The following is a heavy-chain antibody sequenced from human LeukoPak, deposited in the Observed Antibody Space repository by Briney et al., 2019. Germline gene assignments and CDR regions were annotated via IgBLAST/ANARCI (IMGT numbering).Heavy chain of an antibody. D-gene: IGHD4-17*01. V-gene: IGHV3-21*01. J-gene: IGHJ4*02. CDR3: ARDLYGDYAGDY. CDR2: ISSSSSYI. Sequence: GGSLGLSCADSGFTCTSYSMNWVRQAPGKELEWVSSISSSSSYIYYADSVKGRFTISRDNAKNSLYLQMNSLRAEDTAVYYCARDLYGDYAGDYWGQGTLVTVSS. CDR1: GFTCTSYS.